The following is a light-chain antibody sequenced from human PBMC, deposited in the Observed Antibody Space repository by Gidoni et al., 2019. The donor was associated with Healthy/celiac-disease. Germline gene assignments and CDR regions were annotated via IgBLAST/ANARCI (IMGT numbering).Light chain of an antibody. CDR3: QQYNSALRT. V-gene: IGKV1-5*01. Sequence: DIQMTQSPSTLSASVGDRVTITCRASQSISSWLAWYQQKPGKAPKLLIYDASSLESGVPSRFSGSGSGTEFTLTISSLQPDDFATYYCQQYNSALRTFGQXTKVEIK. CDR2: DAS. J-gene: IGKJ1*01. CDR1: QSISSW.